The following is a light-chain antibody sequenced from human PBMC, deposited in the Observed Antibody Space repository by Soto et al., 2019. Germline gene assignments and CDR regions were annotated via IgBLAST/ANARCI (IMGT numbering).Light chain of an antibody. CDR2: END. CDR1: NSSIGKNF. V-gene: IGLV1-51*02. CDR3: ASWDSSLYGVV. J-gene: IGLJ3*02. Sequence: QSVLTQPPSVSAAPGQNVAISCSGGNSSIGKNFVSWYQQVPGAAPKVLIYENDKRLSGIPDRFSGSRSGTSVTLAIAGLQTGDDADYYCASWDSSLYGVVFGGGTQLTVL.